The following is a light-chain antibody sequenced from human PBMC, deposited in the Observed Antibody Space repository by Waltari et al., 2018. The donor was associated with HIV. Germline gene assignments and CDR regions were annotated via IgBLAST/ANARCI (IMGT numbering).Light chain of an antibody. CDR2: SVS. Sequence: SYVVTPPPSVSVAPGHTARLPCWGDHIGSKSEHLYQQRPAQAPGPHLYSVSDRPAARLARFSIASSGNTDTLTTSRVEAGDDADYFCQVWDAASAHVVFGGGTKLTVL. V-gene: IGLV3-21*02. CDR1: HIGSKS. CDR3: QVWDAASAHVV. J-gene: IGLJ2*01.